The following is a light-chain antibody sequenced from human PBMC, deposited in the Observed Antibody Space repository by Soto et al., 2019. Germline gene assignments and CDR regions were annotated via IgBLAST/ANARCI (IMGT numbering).Light chain of an antibody. J-gene: IGKJ1*01. CDR2: KAS. CDR1: QTISSW. V-gene: IGKV1-5*03. CDR3: QHYNSYSEA. Sequence: DIHMAHSPSTLSGSGGDRVTITFRAIQTISSWLAWYQQKPGKAPKLLIYKASTLKSGVPSRFSGSGSGTEFTLTISSLQPDDFATYYCQHYNSYSEAFGQGTKV.